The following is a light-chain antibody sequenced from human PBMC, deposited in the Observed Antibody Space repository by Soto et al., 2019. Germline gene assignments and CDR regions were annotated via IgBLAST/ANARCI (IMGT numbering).Light chain of an antibody. Sequence: QSVLTQPASVSGSPGQSITISCTGTSSDVGGYNYVSWYQQHPGKAPKLMIYDVRDRPSGVSNRFSGSKSGNTASLTISGLQAEDAADYYCSSYTSSSTYVFGTGTKLTVL. J-gene: IGLJ1*01. CDR2: DVR. CDR3: SSYTSSSTYV. CDR1: SSDVGGYNY. V-gene: IGLV2-14*01.